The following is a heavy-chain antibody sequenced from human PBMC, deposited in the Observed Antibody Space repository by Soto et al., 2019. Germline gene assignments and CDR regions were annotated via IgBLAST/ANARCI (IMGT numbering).Heavy chain of an antibody. J-gene: IGHJ4*02. D-gene: IGHD6-19*01. CDR2: IYYSGST. CDR1: GGSISSYY. V-gene: IGHV4-59*01. Sequence: PSETLSLTCTVSGGSISSYYWSWIRQPPGKGLEWIGYIYYSGSTNYNPSLKSRVTISVDTSKNQFSLKLSSVTAADTAVYYCARATGLVRRYYFDYWGPGTLVTVSS. CDR3: ARATGLVRRYYFDY.